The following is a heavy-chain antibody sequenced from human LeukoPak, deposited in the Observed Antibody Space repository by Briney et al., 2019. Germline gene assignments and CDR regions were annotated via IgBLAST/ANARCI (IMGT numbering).Heavy chain of an antibody. CDR2: INPNSGGT. CDR3: GRGNKSFDP. Sequence: GASVKVSCTASGYTFSDYYIHWLRQAPGQGLEWMGWINPNSGGTNYAQKFQGRVTMTKDTSTNAAYMELNKLTSDDTAVYYCGRGNKSFDPWGQGTLVTVSS. V-gene: IGHV1-2*02. CDR1: GYTFSDYY. J-gene: IGHJ5*02.